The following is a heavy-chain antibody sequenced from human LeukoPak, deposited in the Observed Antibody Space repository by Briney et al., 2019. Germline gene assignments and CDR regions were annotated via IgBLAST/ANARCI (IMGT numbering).Heavy chain of an antibody. CDR3: ASLPVTHGAFDL. D-gene: IGHD2-21*02. CDR2: INHSGSP. V-gene: IGHV4-34*01. Sequence: SETLSLTCAVYGGSFSGYYWSWIRQPPGKGLEWVGEINHSGSPNYNPFLKSRVTISLDTSKKQFSLKLTSVAAADTAVYYCASLPVTHGAFDLWGQGTMVTVSS. J-gene: IGHJ3*01. CDR1: GGSFSGYY.